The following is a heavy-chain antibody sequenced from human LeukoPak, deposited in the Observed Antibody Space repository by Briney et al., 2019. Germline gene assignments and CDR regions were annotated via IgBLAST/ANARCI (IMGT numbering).Heavy chain of an antibody. CDR3: AREPLGSSKFYFDY. CDR2: ISYDGTNK. Sequence: GGSLRLSCAASGFTFSNYVIHWVRQAPGKGLEWVAIISYDGTNKYSADSVKGRFTISRDNFKNTLYLQMNSLRVEDTAVYYCAREPLGSSKFYFDYWGQGTLVTVSS. CDR1: GFTFSNYV. V-gene: IGHV3-30*04. J-gene: IGHJ4*02. D-gene: IGHD6-13*01.